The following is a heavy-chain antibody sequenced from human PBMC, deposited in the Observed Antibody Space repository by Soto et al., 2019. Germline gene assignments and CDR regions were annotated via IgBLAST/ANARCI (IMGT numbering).Heavy chain of an antibody. CDR2: IIPIYGTA. D-gene: IGHD3-10*01. J-gene: IGHJ3*01. V-gene: IGHV1-69*13. Sequence: ASVKVSCKPSGGTLSSYVISWVRQAPGQGLEWMGGIIPIYGTANYAQKFQGRVTITADESTGTAYMELSSDDTAVFYCAKARIDRVAFDLWGQGKVVTVSS. CDR3: AKARIDRVAFDL. CDR1: GGTLSSYV.